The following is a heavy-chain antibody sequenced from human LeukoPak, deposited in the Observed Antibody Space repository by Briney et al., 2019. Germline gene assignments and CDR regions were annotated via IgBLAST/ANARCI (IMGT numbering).Heavy chain of an antibody. CDR3: AREALERRSGYYYGMDV. J-gene: IGHJ6*02. Sequence: SETLSLTCTVSGGSVSSVSYYWSWIRQPPGKGLEWFGYIYYSGSTNYNPSLKSRVTISVDTSKNQFSLKLSSVTAADTAVYYCAREALERRSGYYYGMDVWGQGTTVTVSS. D-gene: IGHD1-1*01. CDR1: GGSVSSVSYY. CDR2: IYYSGST. V-gene: IGHV4-61*01.